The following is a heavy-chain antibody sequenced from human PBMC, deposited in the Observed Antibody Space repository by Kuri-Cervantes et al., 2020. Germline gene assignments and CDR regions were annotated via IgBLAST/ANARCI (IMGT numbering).Heavy chain of an antibody. J-gene: IGHJ3*02. CDR1: GFTFSSYA. V-gene: IGHV3-48*01. Sequence: GESLKISCAASGFTFSSYAMSWVRQAPGKGLEWVSYISSSSSTIFYADSVKGRFTISRDNAKNSLYLQMNSLRGEDTAVYYCARGYYDSSGYWIKGAFDIWGQGTMVTVSS. CDR3: ARGYYDSSGYWIKGAFDI. D-gene: IGHD3-22*01. CDR2: ISSSSSTI.